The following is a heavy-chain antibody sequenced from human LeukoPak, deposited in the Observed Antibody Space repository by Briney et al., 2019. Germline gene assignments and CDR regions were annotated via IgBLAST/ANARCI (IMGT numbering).Heavy chain of an antibody. CDR3: ARGPGIAVAGYCFDY. D-gene: IGHD6-19*01. V-gene: IGHV3-23*01. CDR2: ISGGGGST. J-gene: IGHJ4*02. Sequence: GGSLRLSCAASGFTFSSYAMSWVRQAPGKGLEWVSAISGGGGSTYYADSVRGRFTISRDNAENSLYLQMNSLRAEDTAVYYCARGPGIAVAGYCFDYWGQGTLVTVSS. CDR1: GFTFSSYA.